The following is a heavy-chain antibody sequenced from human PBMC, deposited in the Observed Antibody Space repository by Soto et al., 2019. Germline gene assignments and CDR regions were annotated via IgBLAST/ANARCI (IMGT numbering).Heavy chain of an antibody. J-gene: IGHJ6*02. CDR2: INPSGGST. CDR3: ARTGGSSVGLGYYYGMDV. Sequence: QVQLVQSRAEVKKPGASVKVSCKASGYTFTSYYMHWVRQAPGQGLEWMGIINPSGGSTSYAQKFQGRVTMTRDTSTSTVYMELSSLRSEDTAVYYCARTGGSSVGLGYYYGMDVWGQGTTVTVSS. D-gene: IGHD6-19*01. CDR1: GYTFTSYY. V-gene: IGHV1-46*01.